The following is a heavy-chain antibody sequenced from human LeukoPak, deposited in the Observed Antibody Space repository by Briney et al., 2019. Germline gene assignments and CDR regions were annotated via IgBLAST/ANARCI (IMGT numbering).Heavy chain of an antibody. Sequence: ASVKVSCKTSGYTFTSYGISWVRQAPGQGLEWMGWISAYNGNTNYAQKLQGRVTMTTDTSTSTAYMELRSLRSDDTAVYYCARKVANLQYFQHWGQGTLVTVSS. J-gene: IGHJ1*01. V-gene: IGHV1-18*01. CDR2: ISAYNGNT. CDR1: GYTFTSYG. CDR3: ARKVANLQYFQH. D-gene: IGHD5-12*01.